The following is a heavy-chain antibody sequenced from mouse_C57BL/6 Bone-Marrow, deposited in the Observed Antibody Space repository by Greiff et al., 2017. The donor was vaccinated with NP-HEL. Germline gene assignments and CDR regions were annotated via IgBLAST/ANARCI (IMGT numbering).Heavy chain of an antibody. J-gene: IGHJ3*01. CDR2: IYPGSGST. CDR1: GYTFTSYW. Sequence: QVQLQQPGAELVKPGASVKMSCKASGYTFTSYWITWVKQRPGQGLEWIGDIYPGSGSTNYNEKFKSKATLTVDTSSSTAYMQLSSLTSEVSAVYYWARGVYYYGSSRPWFAYWGQGTLVTVSA. CDR3: ARGVYYYGSSRPWFAY. V-gene: IGHV1-55*01. D-gene: IGHD1-1*01.